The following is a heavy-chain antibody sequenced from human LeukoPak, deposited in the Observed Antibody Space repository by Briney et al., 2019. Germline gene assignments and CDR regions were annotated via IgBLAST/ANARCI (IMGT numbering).Heavy chain of an antibody. CDR2: ISGYNGIT. Sequence: EASVKVSCTASGYTFTSYGISWVRQAPGQGLEWMGWISGYNGITSYAQNLQGRVTMTTDTSTSTAYMELRSLRSDDTAVYYCARCPDPSYGDYVGTYYYYYYLDVWGKGTTVTVSS. V-gene: IGHV1-18*01. J-gene: IGHJ6*03. CDR3: ARCPDPSYGDYVGTYYYYYYLDV. D-gene: IGHD4-17*01. CDR1: GYTFTSYG.